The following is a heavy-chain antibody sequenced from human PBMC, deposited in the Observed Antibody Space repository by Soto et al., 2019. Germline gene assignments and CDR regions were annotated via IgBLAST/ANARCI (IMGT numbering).Heavy chain of an antibody. J-gene: IGHJ4*02. V-gene: IGHV1-2*02. CDR3: ARDSDY. CDR1: GYTFTGYY. CDR2: INPKNGDT. Sequence: QVQLVQSGAEVKGPGASVKVSCKASGYTFTGYYLHWVRQAPGQGLEWMGWINPKNGDTKYAQKFQGRVTMTRDASISTAYMEVSRLSSDDSAVYYCARDSDYWGQGTLVTVSS.